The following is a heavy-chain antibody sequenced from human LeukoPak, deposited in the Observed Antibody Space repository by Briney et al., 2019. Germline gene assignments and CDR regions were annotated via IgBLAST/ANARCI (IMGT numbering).Heavy chain of an antibody. J-gene: IGHJ4*02. CDR3: ARGPYDYVWGSYRYILEYYFDY. V-gene: IGHV1-18*01. CDR1: GYTFTSYG. D-gene: IGHD3-16*02. Sequence: GASVKVSCKASGYTFTSYGISWVRQAPGQGLEWMGWISAYNGNTNYAQKLQGRVTMTTDTSTSTAYMELRSLRSDDTAVYYCARGPYDYVWGSYRYILEYYFDYWGQGTLVTVSS. CDR2: ISAYNGNT.